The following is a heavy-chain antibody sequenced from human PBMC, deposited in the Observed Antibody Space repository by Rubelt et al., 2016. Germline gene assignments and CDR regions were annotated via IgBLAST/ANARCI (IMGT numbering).Heavy chain of an antibody. D-gene: IGHD1-1*01. J-gene: IGHJ3*02. CDR2: INPNSGGK. V-gene: IGHV1-2*02. CDR1: GYTFTGYY. Sequence: QVQLVQSGAEVKKPGASVKVSCKASGYTFTGYYMHWVRQAPGQGLEWMGWINPNSGGKNFAKKFQGRVTMTRDTAISTAYMELSRLRSDDTAVYYCARDQGGGIDAFDIWGQGTMVTVSS. CDR3: ARDQGGGIDAFDI.